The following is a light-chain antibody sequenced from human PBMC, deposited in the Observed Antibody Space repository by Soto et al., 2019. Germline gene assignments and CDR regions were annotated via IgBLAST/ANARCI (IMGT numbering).Light chain of an antibody. V-gene: IGLV2-14*01. CDR1: SSDVGGYNY. J-gene: IGLJ1*01. CDR3: SSYTSSSIDDV. Sequence: QSVLTQPASVSGSPGQSITISCTGTSSDVGGYNYVSWYQQHPGKAPKLMIYEVSNRPSGVSNRFSGSKSGNTASLTISGLQAEDEAAYYCSSYTSSSIDDVFGTGTKVTVL. CDR2: EVS.